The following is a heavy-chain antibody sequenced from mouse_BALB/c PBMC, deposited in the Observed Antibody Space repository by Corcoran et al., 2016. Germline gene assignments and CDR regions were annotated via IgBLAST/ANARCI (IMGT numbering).Heavy chain of an antibody. Sequence: QIQLVQSGPELKKPGETVKISCKASGDTFTDYSMHWVKQAPGKGLKWMGWINTETGEPTYADDFKGRFAFSLETSASTAYLQINNLKNEDTATYFCVSITTVVAYYAMDYWGQGTSVTVSS. J-gene: IGHJ4*01. V-gene: IGHV9-2-1*01. CDR3: VSITTVVAYYAMDY. CDR2: INTETGEP. D-gene: IGHD1-1*01. CDR1: GDTFTDYS.